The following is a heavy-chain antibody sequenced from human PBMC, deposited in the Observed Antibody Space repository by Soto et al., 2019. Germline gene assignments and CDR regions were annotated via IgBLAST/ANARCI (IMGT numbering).Heavy chain of an antibody. Sequence: QVQLVQSGAEVKKPGSSVKVSCKASGGTFRSNSISWVRQAPGQGPEWMEGISPIFGTATYAQEFQDRLTITADKSTSTAYMELTNLRSDDTALYYCVKDWSSYRGGFWYFDLWGRGTLVTVSS. V-gene: IGHV1-69*06. CDR3: VKDWSSYRGGFWYFDL. CDR1: GGTFRSNS. D-gene: IGHD3-3*01. CDR2: ISPIFGTA. J-gene: IGHJ2*01.